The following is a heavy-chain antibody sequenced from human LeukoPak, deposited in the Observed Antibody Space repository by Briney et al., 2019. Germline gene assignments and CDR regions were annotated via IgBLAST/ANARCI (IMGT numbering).Heavy chain of an antibody. CDR2: ISYEGSTS. D-gene: IGHD1-26*01. V-gene: IGHV3-30*18. Sequence: GTSLRLSCAASGFTFSSYGMQWVRQAPGKGLEWVAVISYEGSTSYYADSVKGRFAISRDNSKNTLYLQMNGLRAEDTAVYYCAKEGFGNYYSAYFDYWGQGTLVTVSS. CDR1: GFTFSSYG. J-gene: IGHJ4*02. CDR3: AKEGFGNYYSAYFDY.